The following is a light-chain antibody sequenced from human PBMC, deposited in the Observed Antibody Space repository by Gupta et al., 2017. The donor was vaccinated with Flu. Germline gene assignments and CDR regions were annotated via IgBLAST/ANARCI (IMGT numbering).Light chain of an antibody. J-gene: IGKJ4*01. Sequence: DIVMTHSPDSMAVSLGERATINCKSSQSVLYSSNNKNYLAWYQQKPGQPPKLLIYWASTRESGVPDRFSGSGSGTDFTLTISSLQAEDVAVYYCQQYYSTLSLTFGGGTKVEIK. CDR2: WAS. V-gene: IGKV4-1*01. CDR3: QQYYSTLSLT. CDR1: QSVLYSSNNKNY.